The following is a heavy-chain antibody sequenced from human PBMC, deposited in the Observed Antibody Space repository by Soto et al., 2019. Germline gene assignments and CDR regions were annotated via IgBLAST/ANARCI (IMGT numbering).Heavy chain of an antibody. CDR1: GGTFSSYA. CDR3: ARRGESGSWSSDYYFYMDV. Sequence: QVQLVQSGAEVKKPGSSVKVSCKASGGTFSSYAISWVRQAPAQGLEWMAGMIPVFGSTHYTKKFQGRVTVTADESTSTAYLEVSSLRSEDTAVYYCARRGESGSWSSDYYFYMDVWGQGTTVIVSS. CDR2: MIPVFGST. V-gene: IGHV1-69*01. J-gene: IGHJ6*02. D-gene: IGHD6-13*01.